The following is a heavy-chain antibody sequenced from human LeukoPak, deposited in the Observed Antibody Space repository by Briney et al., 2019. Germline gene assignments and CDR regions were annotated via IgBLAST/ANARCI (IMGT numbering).Heavy chain of an antibody. CDR1: GFTFSSYA. CDR2: ISGSGGST. V-gene: IGHV3-23*01. CDR3: AKGAVAGLSQTYYYGMDV. Sequence: PGGSVRLSCAASGFTFSSYAMSWVRQAPGKGLEWVSAISGSGGSTYYADSVKGRFTISRDNSKNTLYLQMNSLRAEDTAVYYCAKGAVAGLSQTYYYGMDVWGQGTTVTVSS. J-gene: IGHJ6*02. D-gene: IGHD6-19*01.